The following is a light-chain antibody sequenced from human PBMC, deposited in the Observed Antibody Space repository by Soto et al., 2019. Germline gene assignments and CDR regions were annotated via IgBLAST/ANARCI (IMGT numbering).Light chain of an antibody. V-gene: IGKV1-5*01. CDR1: QSISSC. CDR2: DAS. CDR3: QQYNSYSQT. Sequence: DIQMTQSPSTLSASVGDRVTITCRARQSISSCLAWYQQKPGKAPKLLIYDASSLESGVPSRFSGSGSGTEFTLTISSLQPDDFATYYFQQYNSYSQTFGQGTKVEI. J-gene: IGKJ1*01.